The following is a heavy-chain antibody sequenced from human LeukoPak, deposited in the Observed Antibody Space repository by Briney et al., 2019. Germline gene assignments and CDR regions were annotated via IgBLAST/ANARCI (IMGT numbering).Heavy chain of an antibody. J-gene: IGHJ4*02. CDR1: GFTFSSYW. CDR2: INSDGSST. Sequence: QTGGSLRVSCAASGFTFSSYWMHWVRQAPGKGLVWVLRINSDGSSTSYTDSVKGRFSISRDNSKNTLYLQMNSLRAEDTAVYYCAKDYGSGWYSHYDSWGQGTLVTVSS. CDR3: AKDYGSGWYSHYDS. D-gene: IGHD6-19*01. V-gene: IGHV3-74*01.